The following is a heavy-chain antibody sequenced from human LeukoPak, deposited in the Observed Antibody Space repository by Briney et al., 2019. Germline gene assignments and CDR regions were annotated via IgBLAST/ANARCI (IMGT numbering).Heavy chain of an antibody. J-gene: IGHJ3*02. Sequence: GGSLRLSCAASGFTFSNYAMHWVRQAPGKGLEWVAFIPYDGSNKNYADSVKGRFTISRDNSKNTLYLQMNSLRAEDTAVYYCAKEELLSAFAFDIWGQGTMVTVSS. CDR3: AKEELLSAFAFDI. V-gene: IGHV3-30*02. CDR1: GFTFSNYA. CDR2: IPYDGSNK. D-gene: IGHD1-26*01.